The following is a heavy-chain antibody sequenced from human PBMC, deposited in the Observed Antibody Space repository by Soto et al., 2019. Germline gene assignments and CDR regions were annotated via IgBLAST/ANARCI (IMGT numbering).Heavy chain of an antibody. CDR2: IYSGGAT. CDR3: ARYYYDRSGYYNDAYDI. V-gene: IGHV3-66*01. J-gene: IGHJ3*02. Sequence: EVQLVESGGDLVQPGGSLRLSCAASGFTVISNYMSWVRQAPGKGLEWVSVIYSGGATYYGDSVKGRFTISRDSSKNRLHFQMNSLIVEDTAMYYCARYYYDRSGYYNDAYDIWGQGTMVTVSS. CDR1: GFTVISNY. D-gene: IGHD3-22*01.